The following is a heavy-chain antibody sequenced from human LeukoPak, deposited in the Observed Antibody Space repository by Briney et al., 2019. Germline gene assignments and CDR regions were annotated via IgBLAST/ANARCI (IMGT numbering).Heavy chain of an antibody. V-gene: IGHV3-30-3*01. CDR3: ASQRVVVPAAIFDY. Sequence: GGSLRLSCAASGFTFSSYAMHWVRQAPGKGLEWVAVISYDGSNKYYADSVKGRFTISRDNSKNTLYLQMNSLRAEDTAVYYCASQRVVVPAAIFDYWGQGTLVTVSS. D-gene: IGHD2-2*01. CDR1: GFTFSSYA. J-gene: IGHJ4*02. CDR2: ISYDGSNK.